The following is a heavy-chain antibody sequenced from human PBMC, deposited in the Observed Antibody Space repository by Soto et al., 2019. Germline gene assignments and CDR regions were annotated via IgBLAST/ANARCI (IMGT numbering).Heavy chain of an antibody. V-gene: IGHV4-34*01. J-gene: IGHJ6*03. CDR1: GGSFSGYY. CDR3: ARGSADTNNYYYYYYMDV. CDR2: INHSGST. Sequence: PSETLSLTCAVYGGSFSGYYWSWIRQPPWKGLEWIGEINHSGSTNYNPSPKSRVTISVDTSKNQFSLKLSSVTAADTAVYYCARGSADTNNYYYYYYMDVWGKGTTVTVYS. D-gene: IGHD6-13*01.